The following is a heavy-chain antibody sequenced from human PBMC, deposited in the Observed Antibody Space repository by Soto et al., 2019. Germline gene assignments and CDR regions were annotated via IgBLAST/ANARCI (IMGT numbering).Heavy chain of an antibody. V-gene: IGHV4-31*11. Sequence: SETLPLTCAVYGGSISSGGYYWSWIRQHPGEGLEWIGYIYYSGSTYYNPSLKSRVAISVDTSKNQLSLKLSSVTAADTAVYYCARLMLGELSPGDYWGQRTLVTVSS. CDR1: GGSISSGGYY. D-gene: IGHD3-16*02. CDR2: IYYSGST. J-gene: IGHJ4*02. CDR3: ARLMLGELSPGDY.